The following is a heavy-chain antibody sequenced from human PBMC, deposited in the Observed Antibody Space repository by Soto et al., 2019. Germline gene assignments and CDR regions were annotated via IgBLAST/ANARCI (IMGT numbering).Heavy chain of an antibody. CDR2: INHSGST. CDR3: ARGHSTMVRGVIIFGNWFDP. V-gene: IGHV4-34*01. CDR1: GGSFSGYY. Sequence: SETLSLTCAVYGGSFSGYYWSWIRQPPGKGLEWIGEINHSGSTNYNPSLKSRVTISVDTSKNQFSMKLSSVTAADTAVYYCARGHSTMVRGVIIFGNWFDPWGQGTLVTVSS. D-gene: IGHD3-10*01. J-gene: IGHJ5*02.